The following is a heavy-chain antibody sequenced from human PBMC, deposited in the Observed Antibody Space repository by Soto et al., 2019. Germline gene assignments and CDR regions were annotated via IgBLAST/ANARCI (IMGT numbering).Heavy chain of an antibody. J-gene: IGHJ6*02. Sequence: ASVKVSCKASGYSFTGYYMHWVRQAPGQGLEWMGWINPNSGGTNYAQKVQDRVTMTTDTSTSTVYMELRSLRSDDTAVYYCAREGDVPYYYCGMDVWCQGTTV. CDR3: AREGDVPYYYCGMDV. CDR2: INPNSGGT. D-gene: IGHD2-21*02. V-gene: IGHV1-2*02. CDR1: GYSFTGYY.